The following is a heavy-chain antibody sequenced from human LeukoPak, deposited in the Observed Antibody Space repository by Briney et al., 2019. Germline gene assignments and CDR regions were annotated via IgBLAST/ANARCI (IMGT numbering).Heavy chain of an antibody. CDR2: IYTSGST. D-gene: IGHD2-2*01. CDR1: DYSISSGFY. CDR3: ARQQLPEGWFDP. V-gene: IGHV4-38-2*02. Sequence: PSETLSLTCTVSDYSISSGFYWGWIRQPPGKGLEWIGYIYTSGSTNYNPSLKSRVTISVDTSKNQFSLKLSSVTAADTAVYYCARQQLPEGWFDPWGQGTLVTVSS. J-gene: IGHJ5*02.